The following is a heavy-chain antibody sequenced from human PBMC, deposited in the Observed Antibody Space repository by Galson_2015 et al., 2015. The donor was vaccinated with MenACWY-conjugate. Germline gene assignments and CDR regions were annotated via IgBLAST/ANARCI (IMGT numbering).Heavy chain of an antibody. D-gene: IGHD1-26*01. CDR2: INPGGSST. Sequence: SLRLSCAASGIIFNTYWMHWVRQAPGKGLVRVSRINPGGSSTTYADSVKDRFTISRDNAKNTLYLQMNSLRPEDTAVFYCAKSRGASFYFDSWGQGTLVTVSS. V-gene: IGHV3-74*01. CDR1: GIIFNTYW. J-gene: IGHJ4*02. CDR3: AKSRGASFYFDS.